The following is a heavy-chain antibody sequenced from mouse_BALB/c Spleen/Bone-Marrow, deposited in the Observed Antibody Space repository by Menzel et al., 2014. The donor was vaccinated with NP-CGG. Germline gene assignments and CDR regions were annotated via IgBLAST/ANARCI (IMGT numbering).Heavy chain of an antibody. CDR2: IDPANGNT. Sequence: EVKVVDSGAELVKPGASVKLSCTASGFNIKDTYMHWVKQRPEQGLEWIGRIDPANGNTKYDPKFQGKATITADTSSNTAYLQLSSLTSEDTAVYYGSSYAMDYWGQGTSVTVSS. CDR1: GFNIKDTY. V-gene: IGHV14-3*02. CDR3: SSYAMDY. J-gene: IGHJ4*01.